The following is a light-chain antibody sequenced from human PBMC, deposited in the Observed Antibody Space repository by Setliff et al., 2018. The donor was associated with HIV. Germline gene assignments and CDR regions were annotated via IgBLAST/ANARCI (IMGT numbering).Light chain of an antibody. CDR1: SSDVGTYDY. V-gene: IGLV2-14*01. Sequence: QSALTQPASVSGSPGQSITISCTGTSSDVGTYDYVSWYQQHPGKAPKLMIFEVSNRPSGVSYRFSGSKSGNTASLTISGLQAEDEADYYCSSYTSSSTPVVFGGGTKVIVL. J-gene: IGLJ2*01. CDR3: SSYTSSSTPVV. CDR2: EVS.